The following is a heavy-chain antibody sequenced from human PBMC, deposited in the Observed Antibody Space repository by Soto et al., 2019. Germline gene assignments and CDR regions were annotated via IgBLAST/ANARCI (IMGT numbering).Heavy chain of an antibody. CDR3: ARHGITGSYYDAFDI. D-gene: IGHD1-26*01. Sequence: SVTRSLTCTLCGASIFSSRRQRGWTRQPPGKGLEWIASIKYSGTTFYNPSLKSRVTLSVDTSKNQFALKLSSVTAAETAVYYCARHGITGSYYDAFDIWGQGTMVT. J-gene: IGHJ3*02. CDR1: GASIFSSRRQ. CDR2: IKYSGTT. V-gene: IGHV4-39*01.